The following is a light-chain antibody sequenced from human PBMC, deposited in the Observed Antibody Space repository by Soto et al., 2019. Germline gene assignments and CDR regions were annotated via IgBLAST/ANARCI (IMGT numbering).Light chain of an antibody. V-gene: IGLV2-14*01. Sequence: QSVLAQPASVSGSPGQSITISCTGTSSDVGAYPYVSWYQQRPGKAPKLMIYEVANRPSGVSNRFSGSKSGNTASLTISGLQADDEADYYCCSYSPTDILGVLGTGTKV. CDR3: CSYSPTDILGV. CDR2: EVA. J-gene: IGLJ1*01. CDR1: SSDVGAYPY.